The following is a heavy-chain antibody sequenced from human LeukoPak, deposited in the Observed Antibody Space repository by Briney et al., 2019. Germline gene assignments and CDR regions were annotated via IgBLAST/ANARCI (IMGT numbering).Heavy chain of an antibody. D-gene: IGHD3-16*01. Sequence: GGSLRLSCEASGFSFSIYGMGWVRQAPGKGLEWVSGISGSGGNTYYAEALTGRFTVPRDNSKNTLYLQMNSLRAEDTALYYCAKGGLRGGTYNDDFWGQGTLVTVSS. V-gene: IGHV3-23*01. CDR3: AKGGLRGGTYNDDF. CDR2: ISGSGGNT. J-gene: IGHJ4*02. CDR1: GFSFSIYG.